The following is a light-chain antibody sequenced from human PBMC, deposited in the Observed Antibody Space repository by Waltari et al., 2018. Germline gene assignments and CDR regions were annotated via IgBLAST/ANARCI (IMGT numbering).Light chain of an antibody. CDR2: DVS. CDR3: TSYTSSHSLV. V-gene: IGLV2-14*03. Sequence: QSALTQPASVSGSPGQSNTISCTGTSRAVGNYDWVSWYQQHPGKAPKVVIFDVSYRPSGVSNRFSGSKSGNTASLTISGLQAEDEADYYCTSYTSSHSLVFGTGTKVTVL. J-gene: IGLJ1*01. CDR1: SRAVGNYDW.